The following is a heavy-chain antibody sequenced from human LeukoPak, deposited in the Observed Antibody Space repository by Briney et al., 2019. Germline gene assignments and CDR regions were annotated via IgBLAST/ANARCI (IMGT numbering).Heavy chain of an antibody. CDR2: INPSGGST. V-gene: IGHV1-46*01. CDR3: ARDWGIVGATDGFDY. CDR1: GYTFTIYY. D-gene: IGHD1-26*01. Sequence: ASVKVSCKASGYTFTIYYMHWVRQAPGQGLEWMGIINPSGGSTSYAQKFQGRVTMTRDTPTSTVYMELSSLRSEDTAVYYCARDWGIVGATDGFDYWGQGTLVTVSS. J-gene: IGHJ4*02.